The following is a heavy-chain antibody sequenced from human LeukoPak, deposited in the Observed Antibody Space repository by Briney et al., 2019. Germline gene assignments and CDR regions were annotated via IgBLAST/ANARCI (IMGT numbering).Heavy chain of an antibody. V-gene: IGHV1-69*01. J-gene: IGHJ1*01. CDR3: AYRPGDIVVVPATY. CDR2: IIPIFGTA. D-gene: IGHD2-2*01. Sequence: SVKVSCKASGGTFSSYAISWVRQAPGQGLEWMGGIIPIFGTANYAQKFQGRVTITADESTSTAYMELSSLRSEDTAVYYCAYRPGDIVVVPATYWGQGTLVTVSS. CDR1: GGTFSSYA.